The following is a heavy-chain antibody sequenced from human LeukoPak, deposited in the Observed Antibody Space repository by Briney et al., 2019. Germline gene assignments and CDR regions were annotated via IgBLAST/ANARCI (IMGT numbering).Heavy chain of an antibody. V-gene: IGHV4-34*01. D-gene: IGHD3-9*01. CDR2: MSHTGAT. J-gene: IGHJ6*02. Sequence: SETLSLTCAVFGGSFSGYYWSWIRQSPEKGLEWIGEMSHTGATNYNPSLKSRVTVSVDTSKKQFSLNLRSVTAADTAVYYCARGLHYNILTGGMDVWGQGTTVIVSS. CDR3: ARGLHYNILTGGMDV. CDR1: GGSFSGYY.